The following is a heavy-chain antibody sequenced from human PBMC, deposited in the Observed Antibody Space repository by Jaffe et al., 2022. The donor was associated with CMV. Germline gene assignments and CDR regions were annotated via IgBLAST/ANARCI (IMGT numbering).Heavy chain of an antibody. CDR2: ISSSSSYI. Sequence: EVQLVESGGGLVKPGGSLRLSCAASGFTFSSYSMNWVRQAPGKGLEWVSSISSSSSYIYYADSVKGRFTISRDNAKNSLYLQMNSLRAEDTAVYYCARDPESGDMTTVTTELDYWGQGTLVTVSS. D-gene: IGHD4-17*01. CDR1: GFTFSSYS. CDR3: ARDPESGDMTTVTTELDY. J-gene: IGHJ4*02. V-gene: IGHV3-21*01.